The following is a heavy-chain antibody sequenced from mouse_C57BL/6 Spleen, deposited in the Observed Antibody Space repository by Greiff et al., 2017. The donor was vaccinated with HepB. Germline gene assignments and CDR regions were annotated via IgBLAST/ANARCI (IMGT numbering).Heavy chain of an antibody. D-gene: IGHD3-2*02. CDR1: GYTFTSYW. J-gene: IGHJ2*01. Sequence: VQLQQSGAELVKPGASVKISCKASGYTFTSYWMHWVKQRPGQGLEWIGNINPSNGGTNYNEKFKSKATLTVDKSSSTAYMQLSSLTSEDSAVYYCARLDSSGYFDYWGQGTTLTVSS. CDR2: INPSNGGT. V-gene: IGHV1-53*01. CDR3: ARLDSSGYFDY.